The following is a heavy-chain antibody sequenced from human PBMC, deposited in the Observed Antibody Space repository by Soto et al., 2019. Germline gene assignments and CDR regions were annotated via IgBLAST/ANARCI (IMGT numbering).Heavy chain of an antibody. V-gene: IGHV4-30-4*01. CDR1: GGSISSGDYY. D-gene: IGHD3-3*01. CDR3: ARAANHYDFWSGYYTRWFDP. Sequence: SETLSLTCTVSGGSISSGDYYWSWIRKPPGKGLEWIGYIYYSGSTYYNPSLKSRVTISVDTSKNQFSLKLSSVTAADTAVYYCARAANHYDFWSGYYTRWFDPWGKGTLVTVSS. CDR2: IYYSGST. J-gene: IGHJ5*02.